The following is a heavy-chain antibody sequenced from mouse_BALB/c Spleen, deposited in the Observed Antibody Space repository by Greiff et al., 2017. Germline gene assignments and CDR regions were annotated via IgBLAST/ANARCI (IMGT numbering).Heavy chain of an antibody. CDR2: IYPGNGDT. V-gene: IGHV1-12*01. D-gene: IGHD2-2*01. J-gene: IGHJ2*01. CDR3: ARGGGYDGFEY. Sequence: QVQLQQPGAELVKPGASVKMSCKASGYTFTSYNMHWVKQTPGQGLEWIGAIYPGNGDTSYNQKFKGQATLTADKSSRTAYMQLSSLTSEDSAVYYCARGGGYDGFEYWGEGTTLTVAA. CDR1: GYTFTSYN.